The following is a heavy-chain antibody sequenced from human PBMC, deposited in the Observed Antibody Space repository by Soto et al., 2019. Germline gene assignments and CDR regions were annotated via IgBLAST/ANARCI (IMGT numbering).Heavy chain of an antibody. Sequence: QVQLVQSGAEVKKPGSSVKVSCKASGGTFSSYAISWVRQAPGQGLEWMGGIIPTFGTANYAHKFQGSVTITADESRRTAYIALSRLSSEATALYYRARDSGVAEAGTVFPWFDPWGQGTLLTVAA. CDR1: GGTFSSYA. CDR3: ARDSGVAEAGTVFPWFDP. CDR2: IIPTFGTA. D-gene: IGHD6-13*01. V-gene: IGHV1-69*01. J-gene: IGHJ5*02.